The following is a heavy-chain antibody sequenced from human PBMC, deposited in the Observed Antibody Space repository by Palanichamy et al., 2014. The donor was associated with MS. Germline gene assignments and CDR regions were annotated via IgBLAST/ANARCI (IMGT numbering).Heavy chain of an antibody. CDR2: ISSSSSYT. CDR3: ARENIVGATMVDY. Sequence: QVQLVESGEGLVKPGGSLRLSCAASGFTFSDYYMSWIRQAPGKGLEWVSYISSSSSYTNYADSVKGRFTISRDNAKNSLYLQMNSLRAEDTAVYYCARENIVGATMVDYWGQGTLVTVSS. D-gene: IGHD1-26*01. CDR1: GFTFSDYY. J-gene: IGHJ4*02. V-gene: IGHV3-11*06.